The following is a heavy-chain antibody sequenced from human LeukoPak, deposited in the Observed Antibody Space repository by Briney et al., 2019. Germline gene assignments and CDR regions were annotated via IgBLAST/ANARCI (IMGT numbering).Heavy chain of an antibody. CDR1: GGSISSYY. CDR3: ARGPFGGDYVAFDI. D-gene: IGHD4-17*01. V-gene: IGHV4-59*01. CDR2: IYYSGST. Sequence: PSETLFLTCTVSGGSISSYYWRWIRQPPGKGLEWIGYIYYSGSTNYNPSLKSRVTISVDTSKNQFSLKLSSVTAADTAVYYCARGPFGGDYVAFDIWGQGTMVTVSS. J-gene: IGHJ3*02.